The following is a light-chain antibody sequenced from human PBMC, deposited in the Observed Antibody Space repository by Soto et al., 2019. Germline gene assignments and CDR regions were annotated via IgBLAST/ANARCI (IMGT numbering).Light chain of an antibody. J-gene: IGLJ1*01. Sequence: QSVLTQPASVSGSPGQSIAISCTGTSSDVGGYDYVSWYQQHPDKAPKLMIYEVTQRPSGVSNRFSGSKSGNTASLTISGLQAEDEADYYCRSYTSSNPRVFGAGTKVTVL. CDR2: EVT. V-gene: IGLV2-14*01. CDR1: SSDVGGYDY. CDR3: RSYTSSNPRV.